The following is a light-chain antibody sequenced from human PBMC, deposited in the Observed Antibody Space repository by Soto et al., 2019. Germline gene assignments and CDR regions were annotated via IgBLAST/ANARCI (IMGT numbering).Light chain of an antibody. J-gene: IGLJ1*01. V-gene: IGLV2-14*01. CDR3: SSYTSSSTLYV. Sequence: QSVLTQPASVSGSPGQSITISCTGTSSDFGGYNYVSWYQQHPGKAPKLMIYDVSNRPSGVSNRFSGSKSGSTASLTISGLQAEDEADYYCSSYTSSSTLYVFGTGTKVTVL. CDR2: DVS. CDR1: SSDFGGYNY.